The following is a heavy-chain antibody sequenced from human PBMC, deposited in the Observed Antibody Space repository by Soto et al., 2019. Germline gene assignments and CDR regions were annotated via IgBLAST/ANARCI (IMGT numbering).Heavy chain of an antibody. D-gene: IGHD3-3*01. CDR2: INHSGST. CDR1: VGSFRDYY. J-gene: IGHJ6*04. CDR3: VRARKGSGSDYYYHYGMDV. Sequence: SETLRLTCSFYVGSFRDYYWSWIRQPPGRGLDWIGEINHSGSTNYNPSLKSRVTISVHTSKNQFSLKLSSVTAADTAVYYCVRARKGSGSDYYYHYGMDVWGKGTTFPVSS. V-gene: IGHV4-34*01.